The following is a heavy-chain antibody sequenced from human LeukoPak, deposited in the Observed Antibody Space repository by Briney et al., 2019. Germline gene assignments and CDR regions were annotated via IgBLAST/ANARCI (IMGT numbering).Heavy chain of an antibody. CDR2: IWYDGSNK. J-gene: IGHJ6*03. Sequence: GRSLRLSCAASGFTFSSYGMHWVRQAPGKGLEWVAGIWYDGSNKYYADSVKGRFTISRDNSKHTLYLQMNSLRAEDTAVYYCAKDGEDVCSSTSCKSRAYYYYYYMDVWGKGTTVTVSS. CDR3: AKDGEDVCSSTSCKSRAYYYYYYMDV. D-gene: IGHD2-2*01. CDR1: GFTFSSYG. V-gene: IGHV3-33*06.